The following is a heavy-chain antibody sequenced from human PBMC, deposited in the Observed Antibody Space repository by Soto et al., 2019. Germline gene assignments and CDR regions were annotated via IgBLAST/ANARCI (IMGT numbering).Heavy chain of an antibody. CDR1: GFSFSSAS. Sequence: GGSLRLSCAASGFSFSSASVNWVRQTPGRGLEWVGSIKSKTDGGTTDYAARVKFRIAIARADTRDIIQMQMNSLKNKDTGDYSRPTASLCAQMFDRFDFWGLGTLVTVSS. J-gene: IGHJ4*01. D-gene: IGHD3-9*01. V-gene: IGHV3-15*07. CDR3: PTASLCAQMFDRFDF. CDR2: IKSKTDGGTT.